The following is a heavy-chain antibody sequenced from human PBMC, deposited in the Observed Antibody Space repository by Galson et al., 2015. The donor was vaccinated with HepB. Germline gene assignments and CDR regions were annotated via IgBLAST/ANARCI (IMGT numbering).Heavy chain of an antibody. V-gene: IGHV1-46*01. CDR3: ARRGPRGYFP. CDR1: GYTFTSYY. J-gene: IGHJ5*02. D-gene: IGHD2-15*01. Sequence: SVKVSCKASGYTFTSYYMHWVRQAPGQGLEWMGIINPSGGSTSYAQKFQGRVTMTRDTSTSTVYMELSSLRAEDTAIYYCARRGPRGYFPWGQGTLVTVSS. CDR2: INPSGGST.